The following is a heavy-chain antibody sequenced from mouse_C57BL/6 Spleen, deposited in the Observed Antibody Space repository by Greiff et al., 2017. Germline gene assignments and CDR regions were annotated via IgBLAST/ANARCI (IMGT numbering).Heavy chain of an antibody. J-gene: IGHJ1*03. CDR2: IHPNSGST. V-gene: IGHV1-64*01. CDR1: GYTFTSYW. Sequence: QVQLQQPGAELVKPGASVKLSCKASGYTFTSYWMHWVKQRPGKGLEWIGMIHPNSGSTNYNEKFKSKATLTVDKSSSTAYMQLSSLTSEDSAVYYCARARGSYWYFDVWGTGTTVTVSS. CDR3: ARARGSYWYFDV.